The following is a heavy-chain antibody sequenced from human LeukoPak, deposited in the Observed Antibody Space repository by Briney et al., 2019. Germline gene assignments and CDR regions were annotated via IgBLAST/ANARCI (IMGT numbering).Heavy chain of an antibody. CDR1: GGSISSYY. J-gene: IGHJ6*03. D-gene: IGHD3-10*01. V-gene: IGHV4-59*01. CDR2: IYYSGST. CDR3: ARMVRGAVYYYYMDV. Sequence: ESSETLSLTCTVSGGSISSYYWSWIRQPPGKGLEWIGYIYYSGSTNYNPSLKSRVTISVDTSKNQFSLKLSSVTAADTAVYYCARMVRGAVYYYYMDVWGKGTTVTVSS.